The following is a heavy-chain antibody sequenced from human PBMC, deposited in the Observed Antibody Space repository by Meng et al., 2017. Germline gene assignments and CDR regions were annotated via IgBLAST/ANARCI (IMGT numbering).Heavy chain of an antibody. J-gene: IGHJ4*02. V-gene: IGHV3-21*01. CDR3: ARDNPHLY. CDR2: ISSSSSYI. CDR1: GFTFSSYA. Sequence: VQLVESGGGVVQPGRSLRLSCAASGFTFSSYAMSWVRQAPGKGLEWVSAISSSSSYIYYADSVKGRFTISRDNAKNSLYLQMNSLRAEDTVVYYCARDNPHLYWGQGTLVTVSS.